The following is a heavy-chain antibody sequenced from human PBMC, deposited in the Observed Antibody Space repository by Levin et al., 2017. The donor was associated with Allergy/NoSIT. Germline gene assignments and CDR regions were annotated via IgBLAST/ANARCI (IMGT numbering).Heavy chain of an antibody. D-gene: IGHD2-21*01. J-gene: IGHJ5*02. Sequence: GGSLRLSCVGSGFTFENHGIHWVRQAPGKGLEWVSVLSYDGTTEYYADSVKGRLTMSRDNSRNTVYLQIQSLRADDTAVYYCAKTGGDHRHHFDPWGQGILVTVSS. CDR1: GFTFENHG. CDR2: LSYDGTTE. CDR3: AKTGGDHRHHFDP. V-gene: IGHV3-30*18.